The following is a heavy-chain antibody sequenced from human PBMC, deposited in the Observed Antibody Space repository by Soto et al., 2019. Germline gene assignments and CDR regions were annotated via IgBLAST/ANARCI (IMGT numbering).Heavy chain of an antibody. Sequence: PGGSLSLSCAASGFTFSSYGMHWVRQAPDKGLEWVAVIWYDGSNKYYADSVKGRFTISRDNSKNTLYLQMNSLRAEDTAVYYCARDFIDSSSWYEFYYGMDVWAQGTTVTVSS. J-gene: IGHJ6*02. CDR3: ARDFIDSSSWYEFYYGMDV. D-gene: IGHD6-13*01. CDR1: GFTFSSYG. CDR2: IWYDGSNK. V-gene: IGHV3-33*01.